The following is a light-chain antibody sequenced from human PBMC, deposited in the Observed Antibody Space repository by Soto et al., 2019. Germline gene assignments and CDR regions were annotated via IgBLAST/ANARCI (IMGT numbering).Light chain of an antibody. J-gene: IGLJ2*01. CDR2: EIN. CDR3: ASYATTGTVL. Sequence: QSVLTQPASVSGSPGQSITLSCTGTNSDVGAYNSVSWFQQHPGRAPKLIIYEINNRPSGVSDRFSGSKSGNTASLTISGLQTEDEADYYCASYATTGTVLFGGGSQLTVL. V-gene: IGLV2-14*01. CDR1: NSDVGAYNS.